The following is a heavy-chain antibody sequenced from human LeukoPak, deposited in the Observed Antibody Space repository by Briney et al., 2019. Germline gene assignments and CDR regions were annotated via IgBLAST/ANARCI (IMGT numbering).Heavy chain of an antibody. V-gene: IGHV3-30*18. CDR3: AKDGKRYCSGGSCYGPFDY. Sequence: PGRSLRLSCAASGFTFSSYGMHWVRQAPGKGLEWVAVISYDGSNKYYADSVKGRFTISRDNSKNTLYLQMNSLRAEDTAVYYCAKDGKRYCSGGSCYGPFDYWGQGTLVTVSS. CDR1: GFTFSSYG. CDR2: ISYDGSNK. D-gene: IGHD2-15*01. J-gene: IGHJ4*02.